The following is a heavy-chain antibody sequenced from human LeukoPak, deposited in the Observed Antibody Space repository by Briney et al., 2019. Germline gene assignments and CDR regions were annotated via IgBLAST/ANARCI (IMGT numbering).Heavy chain of an antibody. J-gene: IGHJ6*03. CDR2: IYYSGST. V-gene: IGHV4-38-2*01. Sequence: SETLSLTCAVSGYLINSGYFWGWIRQPPGKGLEWIGSIYYSGSTYYNPSLKSRVTISVDTSKNQFSLKLSSVTAADTAVYYCARLAYYYDSSGPKDYYMDVWGKGTTVTVSS. D-gene: IGHD3-22*01. CDR1: GYLINSGYF. CDR3: ARLAYYYDSSGPKDYYMDV.